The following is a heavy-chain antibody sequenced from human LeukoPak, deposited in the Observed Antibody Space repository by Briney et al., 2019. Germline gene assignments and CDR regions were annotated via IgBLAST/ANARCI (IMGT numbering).Heavy chain of an antibody. V-gene: IGHV3-66*01. J-gene: IGHJ4*02. CDR3: ARGAITMVRAWEFDY. Sequence: GGSLRLSCAASGFTVSSKHMSWVRQTPGKGLEWVSVIYSGGTTYYADSVKGRVTISRDNSKNTLYLQMNSLRVEDTPVYYCARGAITMVRAWEFDYWGQGTRVTVSS. CDR1: GFTVSSKH. CDR2: IYSGGTT. D-gene: IGHD3-10*01.